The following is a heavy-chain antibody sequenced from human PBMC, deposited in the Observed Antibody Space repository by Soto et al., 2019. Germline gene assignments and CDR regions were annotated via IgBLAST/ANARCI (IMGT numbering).Heavy chain of an antibody. CDR3: ARAPQTVAGAGIWY. J-gene: IGHJ4*02. D-gene: IGHD6-13*01. CDR2: ISGYNGDT. V-gene: IGHV1-18*04. Sequence: ASVKVSCKXSGYTFTSYGISWVRQAPGQGLEWMGWISGYNGDTNYAQKPQGRVTMTTDTSTSTAYMELRSLRSDDTAVYYCARAPQTVAGAGIWYWGQGTLVTVSS. CDR1: GYTFTSYG.